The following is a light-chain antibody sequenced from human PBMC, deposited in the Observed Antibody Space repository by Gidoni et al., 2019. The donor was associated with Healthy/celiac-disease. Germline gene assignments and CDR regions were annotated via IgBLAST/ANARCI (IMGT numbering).Light chain of an antibody. Sequence: NFMLTQPHSVSESPGKTVTISCTRSSGRIASNYVQWYQQRPGSSPTTVIYEDNQRPSGVPDRFSGSIDSSSNSASLTISGLKTEDEADYYCQSYDSSILVFGGGTKLTVL. CDR1: SGRIASNY. V-gene: IGLV6-57*01. CDR2: EDN. J-gene: IGLJ2*01. CDR3: QSYDSSILV.